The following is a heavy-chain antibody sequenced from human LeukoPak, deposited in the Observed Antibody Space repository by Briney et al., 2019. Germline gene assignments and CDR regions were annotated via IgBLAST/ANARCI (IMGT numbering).Heavy chain of an antibody. D-gene: IGHD4-11*01. CDR1: GYTFTSYY. CDR3: ARAEINDYSRY. CDR2: INPSGGST. V-gene: IGHV1-46*01. Sequence: ASVKVSCKASGYTFTSYYMHWVRQAPGQGLEWMGIINPSGGSTSYAQKFQGRVTMTRDMSTSTVYMELSSLRSEDTALYYCARAEINDYSRYWGQGIPVIVSS. J-gene: IGHJ4*02.